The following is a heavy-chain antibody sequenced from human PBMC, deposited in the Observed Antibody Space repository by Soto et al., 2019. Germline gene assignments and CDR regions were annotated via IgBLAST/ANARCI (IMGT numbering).Heavy chain of an antibody. Sequence: QVQLVESGGGVVQPGGSLRLSCAASGFTFSSYAMHWVRQAPGKGLEWVAVISYDGSNKYYADSVKGRFTISRDNSKNTLYLQMNSLRAEDTAVYYCARELPYYDFWSGYIAYYYYGMDVWGQGTTVTVSS. CDR1: GFTFSSYA. D-gene: IGHD3-3*01. CDR3: ARELPYYDFWSGYIAYYYYGMDV. V-gene: IGHV3-30-3*01. CDR2: ISYDGSNK. J-gene: IGHJ6*02.